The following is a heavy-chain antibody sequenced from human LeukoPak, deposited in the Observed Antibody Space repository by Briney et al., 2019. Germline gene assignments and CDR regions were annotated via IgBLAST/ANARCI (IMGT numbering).Heavy chain of an antibody. CDR2: IYTSGST. Sequence: PSETLSLTCTVSGDSISSGSYYWTWIRQPAGKGLEWIGRIYTSGSTNYNPSLKSRVTISVDTSKNQFSLKLSSVTAADTAVYYCARTRGWALGEFDYWGQGTLVTVSS. CDR3: ARTRGWALGEFDY. CDR1: GDSISSGSYY. V-gene: IGHV4-61*02. J-gene: IGHJ4*02. D-gene: IGHD3-10*01.